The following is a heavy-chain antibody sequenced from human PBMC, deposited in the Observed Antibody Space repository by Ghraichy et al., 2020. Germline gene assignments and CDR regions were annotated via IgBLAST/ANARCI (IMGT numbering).Heavy chain of an antibody. CDR3: ATLILGGTAQDY. J-gene: IGHJ4*02. V-gene: IGHV3-11*06. CDR1: GFTFSDYY. D-gene: IGHD1-26*01. CDR2: ISSFGSYT. Sequence: GGSLRLSCAASGFTFSDYYMTWIRQAPGKGLEWVSYISSFGSYTNYADSVKGRFTISRDNAKNSLFLQMNSLRVEDTAVYYCATLILGGTAQDYWGQGTLVTVSS.